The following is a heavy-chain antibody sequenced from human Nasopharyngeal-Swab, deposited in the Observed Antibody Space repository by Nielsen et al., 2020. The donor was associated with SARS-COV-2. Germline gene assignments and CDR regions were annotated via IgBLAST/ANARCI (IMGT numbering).Heavy chain of an antibody. V-gene: IGHV3-48*02. D-gene: IGHD2-21*02. Sequence: WIRQPPGKGLEWVSFISSRSSTIYYADSVKGRFTISRDNAKNSLYLQMNSLRDEDTAVYFCARGCGDCYSGFDYWGQGTLVTVSS. J-gene: IGHJ4*02. CDR2: ISSRSSTI. CDR3: ARGCGDCYSGFDY.